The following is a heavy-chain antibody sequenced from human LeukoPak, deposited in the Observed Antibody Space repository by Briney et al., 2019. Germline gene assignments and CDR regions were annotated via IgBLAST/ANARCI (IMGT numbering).Heavy chain of an antibody. Sequence: PGGSLRLSCAASGFTVSSNYMSWVRQAPGKGLEWVSAISKTGDATWYPDSVKSRFTISRDKSKNILYLQMNSLRAEDTALHYCARDRDFPRDQLDYWGQGTLVTVSS. CDR2: SKTGDAT. CDR3: ARDRDFPRDQLDY. D-gene: IGHD2-21*02. CDR1: GFTVSSNY. V-gene: IGHV3-53*01. J-gene: IGHJ4*02.